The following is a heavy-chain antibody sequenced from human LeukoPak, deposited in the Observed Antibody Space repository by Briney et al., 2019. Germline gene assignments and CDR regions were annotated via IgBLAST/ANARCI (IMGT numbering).Heavy chain of an antibody. V-gene: IGHV1-24*01. D-gene: IGHD5-24*01. CDR1: GYTLTELS. Sequence: ASVKVSCKVSGYTLTELSIHWVRQAPGKGLEWMGGFDPEDGETIYAQKFQGRVTLTRDMSTSTDYLELSSLRSEDTAVYYCARDNSVRDEAWWFNPWGQGTLVTVSS. CDR2: FDPEDGET. CDR3: ARDNSVRDEAWWFNP. J-gene: IGHJ5*02.